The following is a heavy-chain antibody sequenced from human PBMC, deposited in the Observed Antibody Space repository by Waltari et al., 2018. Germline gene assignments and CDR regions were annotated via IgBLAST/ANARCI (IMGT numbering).Heavy chain of an antibody. V-gene: IGHV1-69-2*01. CDR1: GYNFTEYY. J-gene: IGHJ4*02. Sequence: EVQMVQSGAEVKKPGATVKISCKVSGYNFTEYYMHWVQQAPGKGLEWMGLVDPEDGETIYAEKFQGRVTIIADTFTDTAYMYLSSLRSEDTAVFYCTSVKYWGQGTLVTVSS. CDR3: TSVKY. CDR2: VDPEDGET.